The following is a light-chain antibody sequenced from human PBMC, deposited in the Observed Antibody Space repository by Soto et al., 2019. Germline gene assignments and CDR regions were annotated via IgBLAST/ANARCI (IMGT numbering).Light chain of an antibody. Sequence: QSVLTQPASVSGSPGQSITISCTGTSSDVGRYSLVSWYQQHPGKAPKVIISEDSKRPSGVSNRFSGSKSGNTASLTISGLQAEDEADYYCCSFAGNSSYIFGTGTKVTVL. CDR2: EDS. J-gene: IGLJ1*01. CDR3: CSFAGNSSYI. V-gene: IGLV2-23*01. CDR1: SSDVGRYSL.